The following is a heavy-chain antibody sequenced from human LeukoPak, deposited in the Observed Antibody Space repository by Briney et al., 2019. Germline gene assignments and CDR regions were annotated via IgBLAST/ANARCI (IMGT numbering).Heavy chain of an antibody. Sequence: PSETLSLTCTVPGGSISSSSYYWGRIRQPPGKGLEWIGSIYYSGSTYYNPSLKSRVTISVDTSKNQFSLKLSSVTAADTAVYYCTKEILGPGYFDYWGQGTLVTVSS. V-gene: IGHV4-39*01. CDR2: IYYSGST. D-gene: IGHD2-15*01. CDR3: TKEILGPGYFDY. J-gene: IGHJ4*02. CDR1: GGSISSSSYY.